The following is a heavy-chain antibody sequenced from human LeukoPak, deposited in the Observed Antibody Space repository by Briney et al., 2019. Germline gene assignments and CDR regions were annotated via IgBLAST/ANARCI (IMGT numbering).Heavy chain of an antibody. Sequence: ASVKVSCKASGYTFTGYYMHWVRQAPGQGLEWMGWINPNSGGTNYAQKFQGRVTMTRDTSISTAYMELSRLRSDDTAVYYCAREHWVAKIVAVSAPSTGWDYWGQGTLVTVSS. CDR1: GYTFTGYY. V-gene: IGHV1-2*02. D-gene: IGHD5-12*01. CDR2: INPNSGGT. CDR3: AREHWVAKIVAVSAPSTGWDY. J-gene: IGHJ4*02.